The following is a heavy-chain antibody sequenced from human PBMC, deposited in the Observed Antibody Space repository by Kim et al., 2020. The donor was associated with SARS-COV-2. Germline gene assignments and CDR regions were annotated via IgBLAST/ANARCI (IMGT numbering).Heavy chain of an antibody. J-gene: IGHJ4*02. CDR1: GYTLTELS. V-gene: IGHV1-24*01. CDR3: ATLRHSGSFSSGYFDY. Sequence: ASVKVSCKVSGYTLTELSMHWVRQAPGKGLEWMGGFDPEDGETIYAQKFQGRVTMTEDTSTDTAYMELSSLRSEDTAVYYCATLRHSGSFSSGYFDYWGQGTLVTVSS. CDR2: FDPEDGET. D-gene: IGHD1-26*01.